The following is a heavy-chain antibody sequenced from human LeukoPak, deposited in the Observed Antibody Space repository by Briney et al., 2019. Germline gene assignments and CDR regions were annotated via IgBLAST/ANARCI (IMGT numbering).Heavy chain of an antibody. Sequence: PSETLSLTCAVSGYSINNGYYWGWIRQPPGKGLEWIGSMYHSGSTYYNPSLKSRVTISVDTSKNQFSLKLSSVTAADTAMYYCARAVAGDFDSWGQGTLVTVSS. D-gene: IGHD6-19*01. CDR2: MYHSGST. J-gene: IGHJ4*02. CDR1: GYSINNGYY. CDR3: ARAVAGDFDS. V-gene: IGHV4-38-2*01.